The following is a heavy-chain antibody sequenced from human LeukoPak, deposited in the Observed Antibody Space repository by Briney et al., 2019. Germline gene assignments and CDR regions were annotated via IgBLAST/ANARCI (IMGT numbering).Heavy chain of an antibody. D-gene: IGHD5-12*01. Sequence: GGTLRLSCAASGFTFSSYGMNWVRQASGKGLEWVSGISASGGRTFYADSVKGRFTISRDNSKNTLYLQMNSLRAEDTAVYYCAREGLAYFDYWGQGTLVTVSS. J-gene: IGHJ4*02. CDR2: ISASGGRT. V-gene: IGHV3-23*01. CDR1: GFTFSSYG. CDR3: AREGLAYFDY.